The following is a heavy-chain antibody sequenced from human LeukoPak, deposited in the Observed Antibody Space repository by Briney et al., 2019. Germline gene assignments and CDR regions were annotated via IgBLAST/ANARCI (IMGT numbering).Heavy chain of an antibody. Sequence: SETLSLTCTVSGGSISSYYWSWIRQPPGKGLEWIGYIYYSGSTNYNPSLKSRVTISVDTSKNQFSLKLSSVTAADTAMYYCARAPREDSSGYYLYFDCWGQVTL. D-gene: IGHD3-22*01. V-gene: IGHV4-59*01. CDR2: IYYSGST. CDR1: GGSISSYY. J-gene: IGHJ4*02. CDR3: ARAPREDSSGYYLYFDC.